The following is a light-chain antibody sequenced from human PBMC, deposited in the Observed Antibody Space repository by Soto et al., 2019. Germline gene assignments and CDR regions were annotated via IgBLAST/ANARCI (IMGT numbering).Light chain of an antibody. Sequence: EIVLTQSPGTLSLSPGERATLSCRASQSVSSSYLAWYQQRPGQAPRLLIYGASTRPTGIPDRFSGSGSGTDFTLIISRLEPEDFAVYYCQQYGSSRTFGQGTKVDIK. J-gene: IGKJ1*01. CDR1: QSVSSSY. CDR2: GAS. CDR3: QQYGSSRT. V-gene: IGKV3-20*01.